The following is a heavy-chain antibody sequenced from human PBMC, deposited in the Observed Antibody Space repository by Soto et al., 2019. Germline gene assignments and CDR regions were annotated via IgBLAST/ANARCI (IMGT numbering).Heavy chain of an antibody. CDR2: IYYSGST. CDR1: GGSISSYY. D-gene: IGHD6-13*01. V-gene: IGHV4-59*08. CDR3: ARHVAAAGKVGFDY. J-gene: IGHJ4*02. Sequence: TLSLTCTVSGGSISSYYWSWIRQPPGKGLEWIGYIYYSGSTNYNPSLKSRVTISVDTSKNQFSLKLSSVTAADTAVYYCARHVAAAGKVGFDYWGQGTLVTVSS.